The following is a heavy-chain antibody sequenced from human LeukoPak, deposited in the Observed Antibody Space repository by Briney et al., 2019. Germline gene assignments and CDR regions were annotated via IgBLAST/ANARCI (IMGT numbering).Heavy chain of an antibody. J-gene: IGHJ1*01. D-gene: IGHD2-15*01. CDR2: INNDGRST. CDR1: GFAFANYG. CDR3: AKDRGLGYCSGGNCYSGYNFQH. Sequence: GGSLRLSCVASGFAFANYGMMWVRQAPGKGLVWDSYINNDGRSTTYADSVKGRFTISRDNSKNTLYLQMNSLRAEDTAVYYCAKDRGLGYCSGGNCYSGYNFQHWGQGTLVTVSS. V-gene: IGHV3-74*01.